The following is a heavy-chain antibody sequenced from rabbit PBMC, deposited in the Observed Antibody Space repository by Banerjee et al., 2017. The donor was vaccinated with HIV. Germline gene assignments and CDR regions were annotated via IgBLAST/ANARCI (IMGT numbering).Heavy chain of an antibody. D-gene: IGHD6-1*01. CDR1: GNDFSAYA. CDR2: LYPIYGAT. CDR3: ARGGFGGYAYASDL. J-gene: IGHJ4*01. V-gene: IGHV1S45*01. Sequence: QEQLKESGGGLVKPEGSLTLTCKASGNDFSAYAISWVRQAPGKGLEWIAFLYPIYGATDYASWVNGRFTISKTSSTTVTLQMTSLTVADTATYFCARGGFGGYAYASDLWGPGTLVTVS.